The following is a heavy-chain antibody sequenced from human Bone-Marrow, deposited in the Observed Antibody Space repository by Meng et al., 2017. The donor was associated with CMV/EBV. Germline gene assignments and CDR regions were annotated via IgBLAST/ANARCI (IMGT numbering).Heavy chain of an antibody. V-gene: IGHV3-30-3*01. J-gene: IGHJ6*02. Sequence: GESLKISCSTSGFTFSDYAVHWVRQAPGKGLEWVAVISDGGNKKYYADSVKGRFTISGDNSKDTFYLQMSSLRGEDTALYYCAREYGSLRSYYFYGMDVWGQGTTVTVSS. CDR2: ISDGGNKK. CDR1: GFTFSDYA. CDR3: AREYGSLRSYYFYGMDV. D-gene: IGHD4-17*01.